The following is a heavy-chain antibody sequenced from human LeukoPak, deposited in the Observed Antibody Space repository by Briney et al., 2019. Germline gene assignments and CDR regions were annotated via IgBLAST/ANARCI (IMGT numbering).Heavy chain of an antibody. CDR3: AREGRSTSVWCSGGSCYDFDY. V-gene: IGHV3-21*01. D-gene: IGHD2-15*01. J-gene: IGHJ4*02. CDR1: GFTFSTYN. Sequence: GGSLRLSCAASGFTFSTYNMNWVRQPPGKGLEWVSSISNTKNEMYYAGSVKGRFTISRNNAKNSLYLQMNSLRAEDTAVYYCAREGRSTSVWCSGGSCYDFDYWGQGVLVTVSS. CDR2: ISNTKNEM.